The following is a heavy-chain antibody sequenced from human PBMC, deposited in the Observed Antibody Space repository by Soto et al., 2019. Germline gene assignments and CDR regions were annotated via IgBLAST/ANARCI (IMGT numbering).Heavy chain of an antibody. Sequence: QVQLVQSGAEVRKPGASVKVSCKASGYTFTNYGVSWVRQAPGQGLEWMGWIGAYHGNTNYAEKFKGRVTLTTDTSTKTAYMELTSMDSDDTAIYYCASDRDAFYAHWGQGTLVTVSS. J-gene: IGHJ4*02. CDR2: IGAYHGNT. D-gene: IGHD3-16*01. V-gene: IGHV1-18*01. CDR3: ASDRDAFYAH. CDR1: GYTFTNYG.